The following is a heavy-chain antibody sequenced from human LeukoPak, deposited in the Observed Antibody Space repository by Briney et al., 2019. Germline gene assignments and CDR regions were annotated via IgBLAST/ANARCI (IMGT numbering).Heavy chain of an antibody. V-gene: IGHV1-46*01. CDR1: GYTFTSCY. CDR3: AIQKGTIFGDVSPLSKHFHH. CDR2: INPSGGST. D-gene: IGHD3-3*01. Sequence: GASVKVSCKASGYTFTSCYMHWVRQAPGQGLEWMGLINPSGGSTTYAQKFQGRVTMTRDTSTSTVHMELSSLRSEDTAVHYCAIQKGTIFGDVSPLSKHFHHWGQGTLVTVSS. J-gene: IGHJ1*01.